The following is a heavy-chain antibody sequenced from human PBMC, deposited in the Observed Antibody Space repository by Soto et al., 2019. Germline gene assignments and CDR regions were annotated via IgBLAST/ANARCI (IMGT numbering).Heavy chain of an antibody. CDR2: ISWNSGSI. D-gene: IGHD6-6*01. V-gene: IGHV3-9*01. J-gene: IGHJ4*02. CDR3: AKALAARLLGRLDY. Sequence: EVQLVESGGGLVQPGRSLRLSCAASGFTFDDYAMHWVRLAPGKGLEWVSGISWNSGSIGYADSVKGRFTISRDNAKNSLYLQMNSLRAEDTALYYCAKALAARLLGRLDYWGQGTLVTVSS. CDR1: GFTFDDYA.